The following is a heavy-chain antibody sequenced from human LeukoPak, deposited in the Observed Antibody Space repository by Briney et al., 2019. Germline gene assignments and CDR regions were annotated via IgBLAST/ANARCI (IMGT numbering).Heavy chain of an antibody. CDR2: ISYDGSNK. D-gene: IGHD6-19*01. Sequence: GGSLRLSCAASGFTFSSYAMHWVRQAPGKGLEWVAVISYDGSNKYYADSVKGRFTISRDNSKNTLYLQMNSLRAEDTAVYYCAKESPPGIAVAGTIDYWGQGTLVTVSS. CDR3: AKESPPGIAVAGTIDY. CDR1: GFTFSSYA. J-gene: IGHJ4*02. V-gene: IGHV3-30-3*01.